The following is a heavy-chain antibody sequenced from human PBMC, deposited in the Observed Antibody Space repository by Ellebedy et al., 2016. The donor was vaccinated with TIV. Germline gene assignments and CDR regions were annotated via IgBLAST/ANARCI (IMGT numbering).Heavy chain of an antibody. CDR2: ISPNSGGA. CDR1: GYTFTGYY. D-gene: IGHD6-19*01. V-gene: IGHV1-2*02. J-gene: IGHJ4*02. Sequence: ASVKVSXXASGYTFTGYYLHWVRQAPGQGLEWMGWISPNSGGANYAQKFQGRVTMTRDTSISTAYMEMSSLRSDDTAVYYCARWGGSGWFSYWGQGTLITVSS. CDR3: ARWGGSGWFSY.